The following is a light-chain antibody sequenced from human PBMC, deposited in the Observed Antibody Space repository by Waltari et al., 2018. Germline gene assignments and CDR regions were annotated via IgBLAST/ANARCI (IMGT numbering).Light chain of an antibody. CDR3: CSYAGSYTYVV. J-gene: IGLJ2*01. V-gene: IGLV2-11*01. Sequence: QSALTQPRSVSGSPGQSVTISCTGTSSDVGGYNYVSRYQQHPGKAPKLMISDVNKRPSGGTDRFSGSKSGNTASLTISGLQAEDESDYHCCSYAGSYTYVVFGGGTKLTVL. CDR2: DVN. CDR1: SSDVGGYNY.